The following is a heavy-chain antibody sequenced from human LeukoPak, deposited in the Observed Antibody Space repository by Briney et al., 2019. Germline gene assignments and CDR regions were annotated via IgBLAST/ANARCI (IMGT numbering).Heavy chain of an antibody. CDR1: GFTFSTYS. CDR3: ARGQYDILTGLPLPDY. Sequence: GGSLRLSCAASGFTFSTYSMNWVRQAPGKGLEWVSYISSSSFTIYYADSVKGRFTISRDNAKNSLFPQMNSLRADDTAVYYCARGQYDILTGLPLPDYWGQGTLVTVSS. D-gene: IGHD3-9*01. CDR2: ISSSSFTI. J-gene: IGHJ4*02. V-gene: IGHV3-48*01.